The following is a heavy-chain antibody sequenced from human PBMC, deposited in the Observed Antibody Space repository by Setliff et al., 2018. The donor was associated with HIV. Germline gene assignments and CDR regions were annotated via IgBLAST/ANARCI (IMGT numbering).Heavy chain of an antibody. CDR2: INWNGGST. Sequence: GGSLRLSCAASGFTFSDHFMDWVRQAPGKGLEWVSGINWNGGSTGYADSVKGRFTISRDNAKNSLCLQMNSLRAEDTALYYCARADSGSYRLPDYWGQGTLVTVSS. CDR3: ARADSGSYRLPDY. D-gene: IGHD1-26*01. V-gene: IGHV3-20*04. J-gene: IGHJ4*02. CDR1: GFTFSDHF.